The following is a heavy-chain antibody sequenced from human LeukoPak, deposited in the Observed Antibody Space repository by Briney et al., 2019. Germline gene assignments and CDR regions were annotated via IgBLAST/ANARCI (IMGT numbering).Heavy chain of an antibody. CDR3: AKIPRSTIFGVVIKGGNWFDP. Sequence: GGSLRLSCAASGFTFSSYAMSWVRQAPGKGPEWVSAISGSGGSTYYADSVKGRFTISRDNSKNTLYLQMNSLRAEDTAVYYCAKIPRSTIFGVVIKGGNWFDPWGQGTLVTVSS. CDR1: GFTFSSYA. J-gene: IGHJ5*02. CDR2: ISGSGGST. D-gene: IGHD3-3*01. V-gene: IGHV3-23*01.